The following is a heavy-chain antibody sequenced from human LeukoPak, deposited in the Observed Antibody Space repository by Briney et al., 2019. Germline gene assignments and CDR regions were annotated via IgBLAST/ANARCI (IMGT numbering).Heavy chain of an antibody. D-gene: IGHD6-19*01. J-gene: IGHJ4*02. CDR1: GGSISSSSFS. CDR3: ARAQYSSGWGNDY. CDR2: IYYSGST. Sequence: SETLCLTCTVSGGSISSSSFSWGWIRQPAGKGLEWIGYIYYSGSTYYNPSLKSRVTISVDTSKNQFSLKLSSVTAADTAVYYCARAQYSSGWGNDYWGQGTLVTVSS. V-gene: IGHV4-31*03.